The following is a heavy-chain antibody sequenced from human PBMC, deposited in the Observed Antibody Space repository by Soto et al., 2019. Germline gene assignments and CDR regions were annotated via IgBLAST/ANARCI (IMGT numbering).Heavy chain of an antibody. CDR3: ARADSITIFGVVIRYGMDV. D-gene: IGHD3-3*01. CDR1: GYTFTSYD. V-gene: IGHV1-8*01. Sequence: EASVKVSCKTSGYTFTSYDINWVRQATGQGLEWMGWMNPNSGTTGYAQKFQGRVTMTRNTSISTAYMELSSLRSEDTAVYYCARADSITIFGVVIRYGMDVWGQGTTVTAP. J-gene: IGHJ6*02. CDR2: MNPNSGTT.